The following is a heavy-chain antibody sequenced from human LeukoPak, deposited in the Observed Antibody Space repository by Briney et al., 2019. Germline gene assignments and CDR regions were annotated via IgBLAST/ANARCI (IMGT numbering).Heavy chain of an antibody. Sequence: GGSLRLSCAASGFTFSSYWMSWVRQAPGKGLEWVANIKQDGSEKYYVDSVKGRFTISRDNAKNSLYLQMSSLRAEDTAVYYCARVFVEGSPYYDFWSGSPHFDYWGQGTLVTVSS. V-gene: IGHV3-7*01. J-gene: IGHJ4*02. D-gene: IGHD3-3*01. CDR3: ARVFVEGSPYYDFWSGSPHFDY. CDR1: GFTFSSYW. CDR2: IKQDGSEK.